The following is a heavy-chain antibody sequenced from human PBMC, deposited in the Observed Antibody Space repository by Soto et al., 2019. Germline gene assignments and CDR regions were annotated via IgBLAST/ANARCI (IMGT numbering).Heavy chain of an antibody. V-gene: IGHV3-21*01. Sequence: KPGGSLRLSCAASGFTFSTYSMNWVRQAPGKGLEWVSSISGSGNYTHYADFLRGRFTISRDNAKTSLYLQMNSLRAEDTAVYYCAREGINNYNEYYFDSWGQGXVVTVYS. J-gene: IGHJ4*02. CDR2: ISGSGNYT. CDR1: GFTFSTYS. CDR3: AREGINNYNEYYFDS. D-gene: IGHD4-4*01.